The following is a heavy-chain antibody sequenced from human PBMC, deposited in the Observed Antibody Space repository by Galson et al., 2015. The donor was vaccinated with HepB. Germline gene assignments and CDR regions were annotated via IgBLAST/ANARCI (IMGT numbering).Heavy chain of an antibody. V-gene: IGHV3-21*01. CDR2: ISSSSSYI. CDR1: GFTFSSYS. D-gene: IGHD3-3*01. CDR3: AREGYDFWSGHAGSYWYFDL. Sequence: SLRLSCAASGFTFSSYSMNWVRQAPGKGLEWVSSISSSSSYIYYADSVKGRFTISRDNAKNSLYLQMNSLRAEDTAVYYCAREGYDFWSGHAGSYWYFDLWGCGTLVTVSS. J-gene: IGHJ2*01.